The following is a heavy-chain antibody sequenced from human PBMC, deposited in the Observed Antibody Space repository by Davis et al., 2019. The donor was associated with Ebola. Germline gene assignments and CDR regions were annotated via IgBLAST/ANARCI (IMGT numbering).Heavy chain of an antibody. D-gene: IGHD6-19*01. J-gene: IGHJ4*02. CDR3: ARATFGYNSDWYADC. V-gene: IGHV1-2*06. Sequence: ASVKVSCKASGYTFTGYYMHWVRQAPGQGLEWMGRINPNSGGTNYAQKFQGRVTMTRDTSISTAYMELSRLRSDDTAVFYCARATFGYNSDWYADCWGQGTLVTVSS. CDR2: INPNSGGT. CDR1: GYTFTGYY.